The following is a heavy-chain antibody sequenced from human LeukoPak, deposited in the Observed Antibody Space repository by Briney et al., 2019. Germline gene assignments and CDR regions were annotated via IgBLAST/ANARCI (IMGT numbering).Heavy chain of an antibody. Sequence: SETLSLTCAVYGGSFSGYYWSWIRQPPGKGLEWIGEINHSGSTNYNPSLRSRVTISLEMSTHQFSLNLTSVTAADTAVYYCATNTGTVFDYWGQGALVTVSS. V-gene: IGHV4-34*01. CDR1: GGSFSGYY. CDR2: INHSGST. J-gene: IGHJ4*02. CDR3: ATNTGTVFDY. D-gene: IGHD7-27*01.